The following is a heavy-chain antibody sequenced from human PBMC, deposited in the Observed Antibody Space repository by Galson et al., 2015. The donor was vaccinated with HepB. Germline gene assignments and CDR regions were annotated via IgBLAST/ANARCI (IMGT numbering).Heavy chain of an antibody. CDR3: AVYSSGWLKPTNWFDP. CDR2: FDPEDGET. J-gene: IGHJ5*02. CDR1: GYTLTELS. D-gene: IGHD6-19*01. Sequence: SVKVSCKVSGYTLTELSMHWVRQAPGKGLEWMGGFDPEDGETIYAQKFQGRVTMTEDTSTDTAYMELTSLRSEDTAVYYCAVYSSGWLKPTNWFDPWGQGTLVTVSS. V-gene: IGHV1-24*01.